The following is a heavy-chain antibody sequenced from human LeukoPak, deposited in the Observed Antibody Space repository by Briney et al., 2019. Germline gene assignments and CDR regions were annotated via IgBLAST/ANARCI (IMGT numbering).Heavy chain of an antibody. V-gene: IGHV3-66*01. CDR3: ATRGAPGYYYGMDI. CDR2: ISTSGTT. D-gene: IGHD1-26*01. J-gene: IGHJ6*02. CDR1: GFTVSSNY. Sequence: GGSLRLSCAASGFTVSSNYMSWVRQAPGKGLEWVSIISTSGTTSYADSVKGRFTISRDNSRNTLYLQMNSLRAEDTAVYYCATRGAPGYYYGMDIWGQGTTVTVSS.